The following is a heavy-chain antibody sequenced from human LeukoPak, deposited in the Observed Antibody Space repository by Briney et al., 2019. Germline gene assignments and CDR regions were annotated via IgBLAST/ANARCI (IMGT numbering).Heavy chain of an antibody. D-gene: IGHD6-6*01. CDR2: ISSSSSNI. Sequence: PGGSLRLSRAASGFTFSSYSMNWVRHAPGRGLEWVSSISSSSSNIYYAVSVKGRFNISRHNAKNLMYLQMNSLRAEDTAVYCCASVHRSEYCSSFWFDYWGQGTLVTVSS. V-gene: IGHV3-21*01. J-gene: IGHJ4*02. CDR3: ASVHRSEYCSSFWFDY. CDR1: GFTFSSYS.